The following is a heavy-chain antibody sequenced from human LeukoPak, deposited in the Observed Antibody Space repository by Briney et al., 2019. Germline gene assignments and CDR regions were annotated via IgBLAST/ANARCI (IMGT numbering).Heavy chain of an antibody. J-gene: IGHJ4*02. CDR2: ISASGSAT. CDR1: GFTLGSANA. V-gene: IGHV3-23*01. Sequence: GGSLRLSCAASGFTLGSANAMTWVRQAPGKGLEWVSLISASGSATYYADSVRGRFAISRDISKNTLFLQMGSLRTEDTAVYYCAKGTLFGVVTSFDFWGQGTLVTVSS. D-gene: IGHD3-3*01. CDR3: AKGTLFGVVTSFDF.